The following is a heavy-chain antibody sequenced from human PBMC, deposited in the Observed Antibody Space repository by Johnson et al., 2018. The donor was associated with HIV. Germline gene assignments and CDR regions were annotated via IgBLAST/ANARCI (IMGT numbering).Heavy chain of an antibody. Sequence: QVQLVESGGGVVQPGRSLRLSCAASGFTFSSYGMHWVRQAPGKGLEWVAVISYDGSNKYYADSVKGRFTISRDNSKNTLYLQMNRLRAEDTAVYYCARAPGYSRAFDIWGQGTMVIVSS. J-gene: IGHJ3*02. CDR3: ARAPGYSRAFDI. CDR2: ISYDGSNK. CDR1: GFTFSSYG. D-gene: IGHD5-18*01. V-gene: IGHV3-30*03.